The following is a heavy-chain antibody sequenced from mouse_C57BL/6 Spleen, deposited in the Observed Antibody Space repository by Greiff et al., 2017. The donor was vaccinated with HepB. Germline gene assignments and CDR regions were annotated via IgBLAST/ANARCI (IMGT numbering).Heavy chain of an antibody. J-gene: IGHJ1*03. CDR3: ARSRGYYGSSYWYFDV. CDR1: GYAFSSSW. V-gene: IGHV1-82*01. CDR2: IYPGDGET. D-gene: IGHD1-1*01. Sequence: QVQLQQSGPELVKPGASVKISCKASGYAFSSSWMNWVKQRPGKGLEWIGRIYPGDGETNYNGKFKGKATLTADKSSSTAYMQLSSLTSEDSAVYFCARSRGYYGSSYWYFDVWGTGTTVTVSS.